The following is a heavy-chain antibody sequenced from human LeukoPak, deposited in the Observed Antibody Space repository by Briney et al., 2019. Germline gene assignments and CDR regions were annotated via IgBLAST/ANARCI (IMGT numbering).Heavy chain of an antibody. Sequence: GGSLRLSCAASGFTFSSYAMSWVRQAPGKGLEWVSAISGSGGSTYYADSVKGRFTISRDNSKNTLYLQMNSLRAEDTAVYYCAKDKGRGLVLKYFQHWGQGTLVTVSS. CDR1: GFTFSSYA. CDR3: AKDKGRGLVLKYFQH. D-gene: IGHD3-10*01. CDR2: ISGSGGST. J-gene: IGHJ1*01. V-gene: IGHV3-23*01.